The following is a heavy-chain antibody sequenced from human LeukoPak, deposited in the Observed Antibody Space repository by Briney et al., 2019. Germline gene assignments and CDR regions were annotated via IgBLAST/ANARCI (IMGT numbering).Heavy chain of an antibody. CDR3: ARETCRNTNCRKSFDY. J-gene: IGHJ4*02. Sequence: PGGSLRLSCAASGFTFSSFEMNWVRQAPGKGLEWVSYISSSGTTIYYAGSVKGRFTISRDNAKNSLSLQMNSLRAEDTAVYYCARETCRNTNCRKSFDYWGQGTLVTVSS. CDR1: GFTFSSFE. V-gene: IGHV3-48*03. D-gene: IGHD2-2*01. CDR2: ISSSGTTI.